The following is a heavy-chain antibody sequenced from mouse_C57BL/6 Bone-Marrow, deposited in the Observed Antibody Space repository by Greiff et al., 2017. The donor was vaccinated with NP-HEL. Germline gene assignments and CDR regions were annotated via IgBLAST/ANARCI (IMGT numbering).Heavy chain of an antibody. Sequence: VQLQQSGPELVKPGASVKIPCKASGYTFTDYNMDWVKQSHGKSLEWIGDITPNNGGTIYNQKFKGKATLTVDKSSSTAYMELRSLTSEDTAVYYCARGYGNYVGFAYWGQGTLVTVSA. CDR2: ITPNNGGT. CDR1: GYTFTDYN. J-gene: IGHJ3*01. CDR3: ARGYGNYVGFAY. V-gene: IGHV1-18*01. D-gene: IGHD2-1*01.